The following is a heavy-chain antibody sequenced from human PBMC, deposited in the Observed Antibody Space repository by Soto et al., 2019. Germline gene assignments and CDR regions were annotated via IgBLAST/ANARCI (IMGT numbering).Heavy chain of an antibody. Sequence: PSEPLSLTCAVYGGSFSCYYWSWIRQHPGKGLEWIGEINHSGSTNYNPSLKSRVTISLDTSKNQFSLKLSSVTAADTAVYYCARGKSPRITIFGVVPLMDVWGQGTTVTVSS. V-gene: IGHV4-34*01. CDR2: INHSGST. J-gene: IGHJ6*02. D-gene: IGHD3-3*01. CDR3: ARGKSPRITIFGVVPLMDV. CDR1: GGSFSCYY.